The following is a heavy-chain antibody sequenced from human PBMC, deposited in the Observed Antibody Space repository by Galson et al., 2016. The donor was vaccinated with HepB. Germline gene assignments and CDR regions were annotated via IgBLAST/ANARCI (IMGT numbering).Heavy chain of an antibody. D-gene: IGHD6-19*01. CDR2: ISSSSTYM. CDR1: GFTFSTYS. J-gene: IGHJ4*02. V-gene: IGHV3-21*01. Sequence: SLRLSCAASGFTFSTYSMNWVRQAPGKGLEWVSSISSSSTYMYYADSMKGRFTISRDNAKDSLYLQMNSLRAEDTAVYYCVRDKPWYSSSWLFDHWGQGTLVTVSS. CDR3: VRDKPWYSSSWLFDH.